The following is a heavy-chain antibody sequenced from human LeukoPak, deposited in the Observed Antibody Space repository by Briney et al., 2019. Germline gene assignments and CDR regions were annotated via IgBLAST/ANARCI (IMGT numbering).Heavy chain of an antibody. Sequence: GGSLRLSCTASGFTFSNYFMQWVRQVPGKGLGWVAFIRYDGSNKYYADSVKGRVTISRDNSKNTLYLQMNSLRAEDTAVYYCAKDMMRTEYYFDYWGQGTLVTVSS. CDR2: IRYDGSNK. J-gene: IGHJ4*02. CDR3: AKDMMRTEYYFDY. V-gene: IGHV3-30*02. CDR1: GFTFSNYF. D-gene: IGHD3-16*01.